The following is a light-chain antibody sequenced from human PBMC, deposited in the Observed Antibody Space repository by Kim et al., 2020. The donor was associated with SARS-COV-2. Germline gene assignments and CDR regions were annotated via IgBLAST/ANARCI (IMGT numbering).Light chain of an antibody. J-gene: IGLJ3*02. Sequence: SELTQPPSASGTPGQRVTISCSGSSSNIGSNTVNWYQQLPGTAPKLLIYSNNQRPSGVPDRFSGSKSGTSASLAISGLQSEDEADYYCAAWDVSLNGPVFGGGTQLTVL. V-gene: IGLV1-44*01. CDR3: AAWDVSLNGPV. CDR1: SSNIGSNT. CDR2: SNN.